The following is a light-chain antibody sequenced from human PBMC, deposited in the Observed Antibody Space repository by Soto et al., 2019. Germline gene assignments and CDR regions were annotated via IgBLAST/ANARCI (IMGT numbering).Light chain of an antibody. CDR3: SSFTSSSSVV. CDR2: SNN. J-gene: IGLJ1*01. CDR1: SSNIGINT. V-gene: IGLV1-44*01. Sequence: QSVLTQPPSASGTPGQRVTISCSGSSSNIGINTVNWYQQLPGTAPKLLIYSNNQRPSGVPDRFSGSKSGTSASLAISGLQSEDEADYYCSSFTSSSSVVFGTGTKLTVL.